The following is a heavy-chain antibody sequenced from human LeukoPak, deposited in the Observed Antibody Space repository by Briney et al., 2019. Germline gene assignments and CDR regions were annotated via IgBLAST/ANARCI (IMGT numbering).Heavy chain of an antibody. CDR2: INPNSGGT. CDR1: VYTFIGYY. D-gene: IGHD3-10*01. Sequence: GASVKVSCKASVYTFIGYYMHWVRQAPGHGLEWMGWINPNSGGTNYAQKFQGRVTMTRDTSISTAYMELSRLKSDDTAVYYCATAYGSGTDFYYWGQGTLVTVSS. V-gene: IGHV1-2*02. J-gene: IGHJ4*02. CDR3: ATAYGSGTDFYY.